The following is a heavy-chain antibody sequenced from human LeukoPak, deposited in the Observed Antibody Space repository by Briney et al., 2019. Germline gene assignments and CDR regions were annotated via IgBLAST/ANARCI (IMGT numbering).Heavy chain of an antibody. Sequence: GGSLRLSCAASGFTFSSYAMSWVRQAPGKGLEWVSAISGSGGSTYYADSVKGRFTISRDNSKNTLYLQMNSLRAEDTAVYYCAKDTHGIPGATYGFDIWGQGTMVTVSS. V-gene: IGHV3-23*01. J-gene: IGHJ3*02. D-gene: IGHD2-2*01. CDR2: ISGSGGST. CDR1: GFTFSSYA. CDR3: AKDTHGIPGATYGFDI.